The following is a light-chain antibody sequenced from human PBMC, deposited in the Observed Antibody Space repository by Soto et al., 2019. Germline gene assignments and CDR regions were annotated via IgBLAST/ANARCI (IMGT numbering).Light chain of an antibody. CDR1: SSNIGNNF. V-gene: IGLV1-51*02. J-gene: IGLJ2*01. Sequence: QSVLTQPPSVSAAPGQKVSISCSGSSSNIGNNFVSWYQQLPGTAPKLLIFENNKRPSEIPDRFSGSKSGTSATLGITELQTGDEADYYCGTWDTSLSAGVFGGGTQLTVL. CDR3: GTWDTSLSAGV. CDR2: ENN.